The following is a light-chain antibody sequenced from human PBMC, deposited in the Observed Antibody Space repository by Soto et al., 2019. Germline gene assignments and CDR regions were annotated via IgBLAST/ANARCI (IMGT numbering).Light chain of an antibody. CDR1: QSVLFSSNNKNY. V-gene: IGKV4-1*01. J-gene: IGKJ1*01. Sequence: DIVMTQSPDALAVSLGERASINCRSSQSVLFSSNNKNYLAWYQHKPGQPPKLLIYWASARESGVPDRFSGSASATDFTLTISSFQAEDVAVYYCQQYYSNPPWSFGQGTKVEIK. CDR3: QQYYSNPPWS. CDR2: WAS.